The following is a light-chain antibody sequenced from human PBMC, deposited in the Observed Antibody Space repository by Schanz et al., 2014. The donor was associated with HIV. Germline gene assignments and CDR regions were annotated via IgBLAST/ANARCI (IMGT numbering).Light chain of an antibody. CDR3: QQYNYATT. CDR2: GAC. CDR1: QSVSSN. Sequence: EIVLTQSPGRLSLSPGERATLSCRASQSVSSNLAWYQQKPGQAPRLLIYGACTRATGIPDRFSGSGSGTEFTLTISSLQSEDFAVYYCQQYNYATTFGQGTKLEI. V-gene: IGKV3-15*01. J-gene: IGKJ2*01.